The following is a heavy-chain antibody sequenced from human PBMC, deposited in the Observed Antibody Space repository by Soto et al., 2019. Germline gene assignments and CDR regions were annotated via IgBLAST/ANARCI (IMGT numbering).Heavy chain of an antibody. D-gene: IGHD4-17*01. CDR2: IIPIFGTA. Sequence: GASVKVSCKASGGTFSSYAISWVRQAPGQGLEWMGGIIPIFGTANYAQKFQGRVTITADGSTSTAYMELSSLRSEDTAVYYCAQRVHYATGYYYYGMDVWGQGTTVTVSS. J-gene: IGHJ6*02. V-gene: IGHV1-69*13. CDR1: GGTFSSYA. CDR3: AQRVHYATGYYYYGMDV.